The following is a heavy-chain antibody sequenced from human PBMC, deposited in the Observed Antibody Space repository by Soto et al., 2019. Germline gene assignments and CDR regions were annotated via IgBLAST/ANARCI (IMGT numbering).Heavy chain of an antibody. J-gene: IGHJ2*01. CDR3: VRDSGANYGTFWYFDL. CDR1: GFSFNFYA. Sequence: QVHLVESGGGVVQPGRSLRISCAATGFSFNFYAMYWVRQAPGKGLEWVAMISNDGSSENYADSVRGRFIISRDNSKKTLFLQINSLRPEDTATYYCVRDSGANYGTFWYFDLWGRGTLVTVSS. CDR2: ISNDGSSE. D-gene: IGHD5-18*01. V-gene: IGHV3-30-3*01.